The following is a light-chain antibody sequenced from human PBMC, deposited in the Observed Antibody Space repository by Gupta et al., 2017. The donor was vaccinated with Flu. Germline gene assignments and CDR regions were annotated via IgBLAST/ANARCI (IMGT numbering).Light chain of an antibody. CDR2: WAS. Sequence: SLGERATINCKSSQSVLHSSNNKNYLAWYQQKPGQPPKLLIYWASTRESGVPDRFSGSGSGTDFTLTISSLQAEDVAVYYCQQYDSTPGTFGQGTKLEIK. CDR1: QSVLHSSNNKNY. J-gene: IGKJ2*01. CDR3: QQYDSTPGT. V-gene: IGKV4-1*01.